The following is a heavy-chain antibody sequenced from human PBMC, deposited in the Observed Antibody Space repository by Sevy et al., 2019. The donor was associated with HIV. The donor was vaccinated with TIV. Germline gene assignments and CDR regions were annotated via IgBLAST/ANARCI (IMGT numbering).Heavy chain of an antibody. D-gene: IGHD3-9*01. CDR1: GFTFSSYS. CDR3: ARDMVPRPNILTGYHPGSAFDI. V-gene: IGHV3-21*01. J-gene: IGHJ3*02. Sequence: GGSLRLSCAASGFTFSSYSMNWVRQAPGKGLEWVSSISSSSSYIYYADSVKGRFTISRDNAKNSLYLQMNSLRAEDTAVYYCARDMVPRPNILTGYHPGSAFDIWGQGTMVTVSS. CDR2: ISSSSSYI.